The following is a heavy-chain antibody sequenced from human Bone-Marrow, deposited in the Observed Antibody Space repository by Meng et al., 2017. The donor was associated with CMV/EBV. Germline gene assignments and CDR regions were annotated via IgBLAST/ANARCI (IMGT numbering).Heavy chain of an antibody. D-gene: IGHD6-13*01. Sequence: SETLSLTCTVSGGSISGSSYYWAWIRQPPGKGLEWIGSIYYSGNTYYNPSLKSRVTISLDTSNNQFSLKLSSVTAADTAVYYCAREIGGASSWIPKHYYYYGMDVWGQGTTVTVSS. V-gene: IGHV4-39*07. CDR3: AREIGGASSWIPKHYYYYGMDV. CDR2: IYYSGNT. J-gene: IGHJ6*02. CDR1: GGSISGSSYY.